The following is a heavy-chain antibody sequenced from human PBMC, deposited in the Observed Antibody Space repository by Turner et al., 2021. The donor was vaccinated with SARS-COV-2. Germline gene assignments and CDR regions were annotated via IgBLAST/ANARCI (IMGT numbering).Heavy chain of an antibody. D-gene: IGHD1-1*01. V-gene: IGHV3-30-3*01. CDR1: GVTFSSFA. CDR3: AKDFTRGVEGRQGVGAWDY. CDR2: IVYDGSNV. Sequence: QVQLVESGGGVVQPGRSLSLSCVASGVTFSSFAMHWVRQAPGEVLEWVAAIVYDGSNVFYADSVKGRFTISIDNSKNTLFLQMNSLKAEDSAVYYCAKDFTRGVEGRQGVGAWDYWGQGTLVTVSS. J-gene: IGHJ4*02.